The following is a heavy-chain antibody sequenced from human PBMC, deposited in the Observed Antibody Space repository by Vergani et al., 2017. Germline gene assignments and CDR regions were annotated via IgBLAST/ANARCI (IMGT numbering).Heavy chain of an antibody. CDR2: IYPGDSDT. Sequence: EVQLVQSGAEVKKPGESLKISCKGSGYSFISYWIGWVRQMPGKGLEWMGIIYPGDSDTRYSPSFQGQVTISADKSISTAYLQWSSRKASDTAMYYCARAIMITFGGVINWFDPWGQGTLVTVSS. CDR1: GYSFISYW. CDR3: ARAIMITFGGVINWFDP. V-gene: IGHV5-51*01. D-gene: IGHD3-16*01. J-gene: IGHJ5*02.